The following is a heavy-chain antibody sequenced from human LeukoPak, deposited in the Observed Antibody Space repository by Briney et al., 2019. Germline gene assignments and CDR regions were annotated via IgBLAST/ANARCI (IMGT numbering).Heavy chain of an antibody. Sequence: GGSLRLSCAASGFTLSSYAMSWIRQAPGKGLEWVSYISSRSSSVFYADSVKGRFTISRDNAKKSLYLQMKSLRAEDTAIYYCARRGYYDYSGFDYWGQGTLVTVSS. D-gene: IGHD3-22*01. CDR1: GFTLSSYA. CDR2: ISSRSSSV. CDR3: ARRGYYDYSGFDY. V-gene: IGHV3-48*04. J-gene: IGHJ4*02.